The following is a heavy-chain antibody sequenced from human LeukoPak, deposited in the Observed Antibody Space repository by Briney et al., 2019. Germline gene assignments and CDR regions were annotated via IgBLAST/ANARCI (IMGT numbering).Heavy chain of an antibody. Sequence: PSETLSLTCTVSGGSISSYYWSWIRQPPGKGLEWIGYIYYSGSTNYNPSLKSRVTISVDTSKNQFSLKLSSVTAADTAVYYCASSGTARVFDYWGQGTLVTVSS. CDR1: GGSISSYY. V-gene: IGHV4-59*01. CDR3: ASSGTARVFDY. CDR2: IYYSGST. J-gene: IGHJ4*02. D-gene: IGHD6-13*01.